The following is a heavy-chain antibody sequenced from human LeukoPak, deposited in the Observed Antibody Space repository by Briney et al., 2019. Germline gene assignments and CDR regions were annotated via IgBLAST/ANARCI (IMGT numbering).Heavy chain of an antibody. Sequence: GGSLRLSCAASGFTFSSYGMSWVRQAPGKGLEWVSAISGSGGSTYYADSVKGRFTISRDNSKNTLYLQMNSLRAEHTAVYYCAKRRYYYDSGGYYGPFDYWGQGTLVTVSS. CDR2: ISGSGGST. CDR1: GFTFSSYG. D-gene: IGHD3-22*01. J-gene: IGHJ4*02. V-gene: IGHV3-23*01. CDR3: AKRRYYYDSGGYYGPFDY.